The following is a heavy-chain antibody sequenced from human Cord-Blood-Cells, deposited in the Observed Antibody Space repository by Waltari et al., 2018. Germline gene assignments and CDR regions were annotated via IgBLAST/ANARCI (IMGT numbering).Heavy chain of an antibody. CDR1: GFTFSSYS. J-gene: IGHJ3*02. D-gene: IGHD3-10*01. CDR2: ISSSSSYI. CDR3: ARIGYGSGSYAFDI. Sequence: EVQLVESGGGLVKPGGSLRLSCADSGFTFSSYSMTWARQAPGKGLEWVSSISSSSSYIYYADSVKGRFTISRDNAKNSLYLQMNSLRAEDTAVYYCARIGYGSGSYAFDIWGQGTMVTVSS. V-gene: IGHV3-21*01.